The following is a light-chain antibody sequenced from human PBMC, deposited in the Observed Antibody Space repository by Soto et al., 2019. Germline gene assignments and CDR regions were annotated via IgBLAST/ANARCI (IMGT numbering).Light chain of an antibody. V-gene: IGKV1-5*01. Sequence: GDRVTITCRASQSISSWLAWYQQKPGKAPKLLIYDASSLESGVPSRFSGSGSGTDFTLTISSLEPEDFAVYYCQQRGDWPPITFGQGTRLEIK. CDR1: QSISSW. CDR3: QQRGDWPPIT. CDR2: DAS. J-gene: IGKJ5*01.